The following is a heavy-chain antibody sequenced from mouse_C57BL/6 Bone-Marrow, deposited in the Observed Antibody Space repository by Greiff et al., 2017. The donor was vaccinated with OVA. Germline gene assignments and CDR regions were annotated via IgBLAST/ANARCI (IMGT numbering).Heavy chain of an antibody. CDR2: IYPGGGYT. D-gene: IGHD1-1*01. V-gene: IGHV1-63*01. CDR1: GYTFTNYW. Sequence: VQLQQYGAELVRPGTSVKMSCKASGYTFTNYWIGWAKQRPGHGLEWIGDIYPGGGYTNYNEKFKGKATLTADKSSSTAYMQFSSLTSEDSAIYYCARYYYGSSYGYWGQGTTLTVSS. CDR3: ARYYYGSSYGY. J-gene: IGHJ2*01.